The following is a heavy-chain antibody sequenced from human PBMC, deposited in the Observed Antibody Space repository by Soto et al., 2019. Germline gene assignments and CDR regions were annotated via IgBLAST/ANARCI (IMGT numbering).Heavy chain of an antibody. V-gene: IGHV4-31*03. CDR1: GGSINSGGYC. CDR3: SRGILV. D-gene: IGHD5-18*01. Sequence: QVQLQESRPGLVKPSQTLSLTCTVSGGSINSGGYCWSWIRQHPGKGLDWLGCISYGGSTSYNPSLKSRVTISVDTSKNQFSLKLSSVTAAVTSVYYCSRGILVWGQGTLITVSS. J-gene: IGHJ4*02. CDR2: ISYGGST.